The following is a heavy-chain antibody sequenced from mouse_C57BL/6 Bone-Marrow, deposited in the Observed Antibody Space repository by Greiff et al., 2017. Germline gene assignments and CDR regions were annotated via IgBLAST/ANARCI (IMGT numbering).Heavy chain of an antibody. J-gene: IGHJ2*01. Sequence: QVQLKQPGAELVRPGSSVKLSCKASGYTFTSYWMHWVKQRPIHGLEWIGNIDPSDSETHYNQKFKDKATLTVDKSSSTAYMQLSSLTSEDSAVYYCARNDGNYDWYYFDYWGQGTTLTVSS. CDR3: ARNDGNYDWYYFDY. CDR2: IDPSDSET. V-gene: IGHV1-52*01. D-gene: IGHD2-1*01. CDR1: GYTFTSYW.